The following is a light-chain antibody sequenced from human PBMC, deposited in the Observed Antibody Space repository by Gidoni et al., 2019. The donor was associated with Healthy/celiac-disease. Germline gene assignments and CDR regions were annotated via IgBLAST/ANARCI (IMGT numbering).Light chain of an antibody. CDR3: QQYYSYPRT. V-gene: IGKV1-8*01. J-gene: IGKJ1*01. CDR2: AAS. CDR1: QGISSY. Sequence: AIRMTQSPSSFSASTGDRVTITCRASQGISSYLAWYQQKPGKAPKLLIYAASTLHSGVPSRFSGSGSGADFTLTIGCLPSGDVSTYYCQQYYSYPRTFXQXTKVEIK.